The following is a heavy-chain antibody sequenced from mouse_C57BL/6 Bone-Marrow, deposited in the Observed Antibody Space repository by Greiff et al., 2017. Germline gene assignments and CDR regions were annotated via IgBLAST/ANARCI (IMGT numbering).Heavy chain of an antibody. D-gene: IGHD2-1*01. CDR3: TLLWSFAY. CDR2: IDPENGDT. J-gene: IGHJ3*01. Sequence: EVHLVESGAELVRPGASVKLSCTASGFNIKDDYMHWVKQRPEQGLEWIGWIDPENGDTEYASKFQGKATITADTSSNTAYLQLSSLTSEDTAVYYCTLLWSFAYWGQGTLVTVSA. V-gene: IGHV14-4*01. CDR1: GFNIKDDY.